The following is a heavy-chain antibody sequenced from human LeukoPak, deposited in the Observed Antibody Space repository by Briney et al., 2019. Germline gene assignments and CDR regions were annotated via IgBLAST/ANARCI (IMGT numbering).Heavy chain of an antibody. Sequence: SETLSLTCTVSGGSISSSSYYWGWIRQPPGKGLEWIGRIYTSGSTNYNPSLKSRVTMSVDTSKNQFSLKLSSVTAADTAVYYCASEYYGSGSSVVFDPWGQGTLVTVSS. CDR2: IYTSGST. CDR1: GGSISSSSYY. D-gene: IGHD3-10*01. CDR3: ASEYYGSGSSVVFDP. J-gene: IGHJ5*02. V-gene: IGHV4-39*07.